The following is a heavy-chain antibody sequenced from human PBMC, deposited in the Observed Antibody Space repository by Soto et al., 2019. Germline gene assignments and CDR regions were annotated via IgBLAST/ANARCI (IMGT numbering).Heavy chain of an antibody. CDR2: ISWNSGSI. CDR3: AKGDSMIVVVTTPQYFDY. V-gene: IGHV3-9*01. Sequence: SLRLSCAASGFTFDAYAMHWVRQAPGKGLEWVSGISWNSGSIGYADSVKGRFTISRDNAKNSLYLQMNSLRAEDTALYYCAKGDSMIVVVTTPQYFDYWGQGTLVTVSS. D-gene: IGHD3-22*01. CDR1: GFTFDAYA. J-gene: IGHJ4*02.